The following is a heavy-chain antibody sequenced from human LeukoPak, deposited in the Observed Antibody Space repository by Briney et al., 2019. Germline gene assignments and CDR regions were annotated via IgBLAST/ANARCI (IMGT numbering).Heavy chain of an antibody. V-gene: IGHV3-74*01. Sequence: GGSLRLSCAASGFTFTTFWMNWVRQAPGEGLVWVSLINTDGRTTTYADSVKGRFTISRGNAKNTLYLQMNSLRAEDTAVYYCARDLHGSPDWWGQGTLVTVSS. D-gene: IGHD2-2*03. CDR3: ARDLHGSPDW. J-gene: IGHJ4*02. CDR2: INTDGRTT. CDR1: GFTFTTFW.